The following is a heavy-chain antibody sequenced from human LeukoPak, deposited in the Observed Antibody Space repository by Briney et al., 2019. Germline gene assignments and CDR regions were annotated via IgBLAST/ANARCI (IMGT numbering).Heavy chain of an antibody. Sequence: SETLSLTCTVSGGSISSYYWSWIRQPPGKGLEWIGYIYYSGTTDYNPSLKSRVTISVDTSNNQFSLKLSSVTAADTAVYYCARSSGAYLSFDYWGQGTLVPVSS. CDR2: IYYSGTT. V-gene: IGHV4-59*01. D-gene: IGHD1-26*01. CDR1: GGSISSYY. J-gene: IGHJ4*02. CDR3: ARSSGAYLSFDY.